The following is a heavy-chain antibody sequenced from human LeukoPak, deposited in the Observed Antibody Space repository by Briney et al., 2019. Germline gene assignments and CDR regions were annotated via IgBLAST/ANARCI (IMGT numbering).Heavy chain of an antibody. Sequence: PSQTLSLTCAISGDSVSSNSVAWNWIRQSPSRGLEWLGGTYYRSKWYNDYGVSVKSRITINSDTSKNQFSLQLHSVTPEDTAVYYCTRDLAVTGIDIRRYYYMDVWGKGTTVTVSS. CDR2: TYYRSKWYN. CDR1: GDSVSSNSVA. CDR3: TRDLAVTGIDIRRYYYMDV. D-gene: IGHD6-19*01. J-gene: IGHJ6*03. V-gene: IGHV6-1*01.